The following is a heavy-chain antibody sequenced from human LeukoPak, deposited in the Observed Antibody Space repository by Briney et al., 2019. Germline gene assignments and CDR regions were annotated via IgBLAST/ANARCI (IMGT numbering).Heavy chain of an antibody. CDR2: IYYSGST. CDR1: GGSIGSYY. J-gene: IGHJ4*02. Sequence: ASETLSLTCTVSGGSIGSYYWSWIRQPPGKGLEWIGYIYYSGSTNYNPSLKSRVTISVDTSKNQFSLKLSSVTAADTAVYYCARRETGCSSTSCYDYYFDYWGQGTLVTVSS. D-gene: IGHD2-2*01. CDR3: ARRETGCSSTSCYDYYFDY. V-gene: IGHV4-59*08.